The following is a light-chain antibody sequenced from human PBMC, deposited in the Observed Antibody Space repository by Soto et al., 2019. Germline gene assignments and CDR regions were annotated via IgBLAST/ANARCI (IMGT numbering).Light chain of an antibody. CDR2: EDT. CDR3: CAFTSAGTWV. V-gene: IGLV2-23*01. CDR1: SSDVGSHPL. Sequence: QSALTQPASVSGSPGQSITISCAGTSSDVGSHPLVSWYQQHPGKAPKLMISEDTKRPSGVSSRFSGSKSGNMASLTISGLQAEDEGDYYCCAFTSAGTWVFGGGTKLPS. J-gene: IGLJ3*02.